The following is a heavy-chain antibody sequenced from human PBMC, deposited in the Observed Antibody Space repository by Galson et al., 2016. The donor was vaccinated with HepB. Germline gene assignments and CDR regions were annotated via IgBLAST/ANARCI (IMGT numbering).Heavy chain of an antibody. CDR1: GDSINFDVYY. J-gene: IGHJ4*02. D-gene: IGHD4-11*01. CDR3: ARRSYSNYIDS. CDR2: ISHTGAI. V-gene: IGHV4-39*01. Sequence: ETLSLTCSVSGDSINFDVYYWYWGWIRQSPGKGREWIGTISHTGAIYHNSSLKSRLTISIDRSRNEFSLDLSSVTAADTAVYFCARRSYSNYIDSWGQGILVTVSS.